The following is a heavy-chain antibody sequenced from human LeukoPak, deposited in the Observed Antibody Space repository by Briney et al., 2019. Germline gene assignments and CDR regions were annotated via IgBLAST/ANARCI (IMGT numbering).Heavy chain of an antibody. Sequence: ASVKVSCKASGYTFTSYGISWVRRAPGQGLEWMGWISAYNGNTNYAQKLQGRVTMTTDTSTSTAYMELRSLRSDDTAVYYCARLYCSSTSCYTDFDYWGQGTLVTVSS. V-gene: IGHV1-18*01. CDR3: ARLYCSSTSCYTDFDY. CDR2: ISAYNGNT. CDR1: GYTFTSYG. J-gene: IGHJ4*02. D-gene: IGHD2-2*02.